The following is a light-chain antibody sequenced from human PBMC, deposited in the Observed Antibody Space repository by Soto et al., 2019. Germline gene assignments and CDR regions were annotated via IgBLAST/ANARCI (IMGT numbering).Light chain of an antibody. CDR1: INDIGSYNY. Sequence: QSVLTQPASVSGSPGQSITISCTGTINDIGSYNYVSWYQQHPGRAPQLIIYDVSYRPSGVSERFSGSKSGNTASLTISGLRAEDEADYYCSSSAGTSTIFGGGTKLTVL. CDR3: SSSAGTSTI. CDR2: DVS. V-gene: IGLV2-14*03. J-gene: IGLJ2*01.